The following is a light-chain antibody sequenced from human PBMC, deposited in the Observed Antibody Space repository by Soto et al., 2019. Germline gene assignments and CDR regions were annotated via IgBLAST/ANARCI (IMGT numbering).Light chain of an antibody. CDR2: RNN. CDR3: AEWDDSQNLVYG. J-gene: IGLJ1*01. Sequence: QSVLTQPPSVSGTPGQRISVSCSGSSSNSGSNTVHWYQQLPGAAAKLLIYRNNQRPSGGPDRFSCAKCGTSASPAISGRQSHDEGDYYCAEWDDSQNLVYGFGT. V-gene: IGLV1-44*01. CDR1: SSNSGSNT.